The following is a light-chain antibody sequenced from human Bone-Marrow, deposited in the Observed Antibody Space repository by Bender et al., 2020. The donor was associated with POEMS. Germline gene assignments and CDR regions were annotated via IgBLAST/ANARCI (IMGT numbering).Light chain of an antibody. CDR3: QSADSSGLHVI. J-gene: IGLJ2*01. CDR2: RDV. Sequence: SDDLTQPPSVSVSPGQTAMISCSGDNLPKQYAFWYQQKSGQAPQLVIYRDVERPPEIPERFSGSSSGTTVTLTISGAQAEDEADYYCQSADSSGLHVIFGGGTRLTVL. V-gene: IGLV3-25*03. CDR1: NLPKQY.